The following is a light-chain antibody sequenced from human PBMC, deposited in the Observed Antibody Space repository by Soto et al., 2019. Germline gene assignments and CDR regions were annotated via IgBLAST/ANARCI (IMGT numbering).Light chain of an antibody. Sequence: EIVLTQSPGTLSLSPGERATLSCRASQGITSRYFAWYQQKPGQAPRLLIYGASSRATAIPDRFSGSGSGTDFTLTISRLEPEDFAVYYCQQYGSSPLTFGGGTKVEIK. CDR3: QQYGSSPLT. CDR1: QGITSRY. CDR2: GAS. J-gene: IGKJ4*01. V-gene: IGKV3-20*01.